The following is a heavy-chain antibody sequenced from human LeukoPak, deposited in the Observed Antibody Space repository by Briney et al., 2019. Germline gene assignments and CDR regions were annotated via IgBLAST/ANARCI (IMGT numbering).Heavy chain of an antibody. D-gene: IGHD2-2*01. CDR3: ARYPKLFDCSSTSCYFKYYGMDV. CDR1: GGSFSGYY. Sequence: PSETLSLTCAVYGGSFSGYYWSWIRQPPGKGLEWIGEINHSGSTNYNPSLKSRVTISVDTSKNQFSLKLSSVTAADTAVYYCARYPKLFDCSSTSCYFKYYGMDVWGQGTTVTVSS. J-gene: IGHJ6*02. CDR2: INHSGST. V-gene: IGHV4-34*01.